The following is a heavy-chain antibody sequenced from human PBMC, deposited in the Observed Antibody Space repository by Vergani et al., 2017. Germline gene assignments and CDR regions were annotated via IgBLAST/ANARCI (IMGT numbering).Heavy chain of an antibody. CDR2: ISSSSSYI. J-gene: IGHJ6*02. D-gene: IGHD3-22*01. V-gene: IGHV3-21*01. Sequence: EVQLVESGGGLVQPGGSLRLSCAASGFTFSSYSMNWVRQAPGKGLEWVSSISSSSSYIYYADSVKGRFTISRDNAKNSLYLQMNSLRAEDTAVYYCARAYYYDSSGYYSVAYYYYGMDVWGQGP. CDR1: GFTFSSYS. CDR3: ARAYYYDSSGYYSVAYYYYGMDV.